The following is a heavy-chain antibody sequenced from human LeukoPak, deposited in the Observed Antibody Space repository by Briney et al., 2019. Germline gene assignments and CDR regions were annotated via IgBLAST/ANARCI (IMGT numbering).Heavy chain of an antibody. CDR2: IYYSGST. V-gene: IGHV4-39*01. D-gene: IGHD6-13*01. Sequence: SETLSLTCTVSGGSISSSSYYWGWIRQPPGKGLEWIGSIYYSGSTYYNPSLTSRVTISVDTSKNQFSLKLSSVTAADTAVYYCARQASAAHDYWGQGTLVTVSS. J-gene: IGHJ4*02. CDR3: ARQASAAHDY. CDR1: GGSISSSSYY.